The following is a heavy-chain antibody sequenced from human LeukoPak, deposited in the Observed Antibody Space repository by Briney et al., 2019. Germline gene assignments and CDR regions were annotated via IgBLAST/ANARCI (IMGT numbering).Heavy chain of an antibody. V-gene: IGHV3-74*01. Sequence: PGGSLRLSCTASGFTLTNNWMHWVRQVPGKGLEWVSRVNTYGTNTNYADSVRGRFTISRDNAKNTLYLQMDSLRAEDSAIYYCARKFSPEDAFDLWGQGTRVTVSS. J-gene: IGHJ3*01. CDR1: GFTLTNNW. CDR2: VNTYGTNT. CDR3: ARKFSPEDAFDL.